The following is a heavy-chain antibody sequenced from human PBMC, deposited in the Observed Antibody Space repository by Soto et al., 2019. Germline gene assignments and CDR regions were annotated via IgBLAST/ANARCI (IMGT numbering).Heavy chain of an antibody. D-gene: IGHD3-10*01. CDR2: ISMSGTTM. CDR3: ARDAIGDATNWFDP. CDR1: GFSFSRYA. Sequence: EVRLVESGGGLVQPGGSLRLSCAASGFSFSRYAMSWVRQAPGKGLEWISYISMSGTTMFYADSVKGRFTISRDNAQKSLFLEMNSLRDDDPAIYFCARDAIGDATNWFDPWGQGTLVTVSS. V-gene: IGHV3-48*02. J-gene: IGHJ5*02.